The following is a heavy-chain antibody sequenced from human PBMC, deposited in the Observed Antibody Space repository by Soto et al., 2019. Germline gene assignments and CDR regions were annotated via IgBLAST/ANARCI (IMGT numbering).Heavy chain of an antibody. CDR2: IYYSGST. J-gene: IGHJ5*02. D-gene: IGHD2-15*01. Sequence: PSETLSLTCTVSGGSIRSGDYYWSWIRQPPGKGLEWIGYIYYSGSTNYNPSLKSRVTISVDTSKNQFSLKLSSVTAADTAVYYCARQCSGGSCYNPDWFDPWGQGTLVTVAS. V-gene: IGHV4-30-4*01. CDR1: GGSIRSGDYY. CDR3: ARQCSGGSCYNPDWFDP.